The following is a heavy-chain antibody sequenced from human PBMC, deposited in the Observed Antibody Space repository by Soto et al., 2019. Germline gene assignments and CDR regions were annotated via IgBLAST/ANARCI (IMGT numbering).Heavy chain of an antibody. CDR1: GDSVSSNTAA. CDR3: ARGVAGSGFDL. V-gene: IGHV6-1*01. D-gene: IGHD6-19*01. Sequence: QVHLQQSGPGLVKPSQTLSLTCAISGDSVSSNTAAWNWIRSSPSRGLEWLGRTYYRSNWRHDYAVSVKSRITVNPDTSKNHFSLQLNSLTPDDTAVYYCARGVAGSGFDLWGQRTLVTVSS. CDR2: TYYRSNWRH. J-gene: IGHJ4*02.